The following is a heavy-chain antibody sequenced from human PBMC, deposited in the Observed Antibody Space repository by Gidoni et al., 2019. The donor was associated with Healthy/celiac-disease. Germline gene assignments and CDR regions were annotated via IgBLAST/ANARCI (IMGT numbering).Heavy chain of an antibody. Sequence: QVQLQQWGAGLLKPSETLSLTCAVYGWSFSAYYWSWIRQPPGKGLEWIGEINHSGSTNYIPSLKSRVTISVDTSKNQFSLKLSSVTAADTAVYYCARSIAARPWIVLFSHFDYWGQGTLVTVSS. D-gene: IGHD6-6*01. J-gene: IGHJ4*02. CDR1: GWSFSAYY. CDR2: INHSGST. CDR3: ARSIAARPWIVLFSHFDY. V-gene: IGHV4-34*01.